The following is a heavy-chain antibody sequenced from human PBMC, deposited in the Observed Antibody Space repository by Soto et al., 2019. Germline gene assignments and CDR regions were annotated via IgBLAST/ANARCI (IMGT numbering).Heavy chain of an antibody. J-gene: IGHJ2*01. V-gene: IGHV4-30-4*01. D-gene: IGHD1-7*01. Sequence: QVQLQESGPGLVKPSQTLSLTCTVSGGSISSGDYYWSWIRQPPGKGLEWIGNIYYSGSTYYNPSLKSRVTISVDTSKNQFSLKLRSVTAADTAVYYCATRKTNNWNYPQRDWYFDLWGRGTLVTVSS. CDR1: GGSISSGDYY. CDR2: IYYSGST. CDR3: ATRKTNNWNYPQRDWYFDL.